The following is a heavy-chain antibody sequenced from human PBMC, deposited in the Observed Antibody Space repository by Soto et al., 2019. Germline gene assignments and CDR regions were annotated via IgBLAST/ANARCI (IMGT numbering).Heavy chain of an antibody. Sequence: GGSLRLSCAASGFTFSSYAMSWVRQAPGKGLEWVSAISGSGGSTYYADSVKGRFTISRDNSKNTLYLQMNSLRAEDTAVYYCAKSPYDILTGYPLPDVWGKGTTVTVSS. CDR1: GFTFSSYA. CDR3: AKSPYDILTGYPLPDV. CDR2: ISGSGGST. D-gene: IGHD3-9*01. J-gene: IGHJ6*04. V-gene: IGHV3-23*01.